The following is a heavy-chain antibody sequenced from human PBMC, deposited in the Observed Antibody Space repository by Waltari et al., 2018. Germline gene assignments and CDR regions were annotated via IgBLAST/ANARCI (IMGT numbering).Heavy chain of an antibody. CDR1: GFTFSSYA. J-gene: IGHJ2*01. CDR3: ARDPGYSSGWGRPYWYFDL. D-gene: IGHD6-19*01. V-gene: IGHV3-64*07. Sequence: EVQLVESGGGLVQPGGSLRLSCAASGFTFSSYAMHWVRQAPGKGLEYVSAISSSGGSTYYADSVKGRFTISRDNSKNTLYLQMGSLRAEDMAVYYCARDPGYSSGWGRPYWYFDLWGRGTLVTVSS. CDR2: ISSSGGST.